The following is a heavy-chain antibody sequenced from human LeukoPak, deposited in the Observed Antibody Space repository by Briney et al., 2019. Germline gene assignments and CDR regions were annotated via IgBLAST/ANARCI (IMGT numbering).Heavy chain of an antibody. V-gene: IGHV1-18*01. CDR3: ARPTFFGVAGFDY. D-gene: IGHD3-3*01. J-gene: IGHJ4*02. CDR1: GYTFTSYG. CDR2: ISAYNGNT. Sequence: ASVKVSCKASGYTFTSYGISWVRQAPGQGLEWMGWISAYNGNTNYAQKFQGRVTMTRDTSTSTVYMELSSLRSEDTAVYYCARPTFFGVAGFDYWGKGTLVTVSS.